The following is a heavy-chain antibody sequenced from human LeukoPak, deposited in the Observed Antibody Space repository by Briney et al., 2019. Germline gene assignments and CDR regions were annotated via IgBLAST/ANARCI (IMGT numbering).Heavy chain of an antibody. CDR1: GFTVSSYS. CDR2: ISSSSSYI. J-gene: IGHJ5*02. D-gene: IGHD3-22*01. V-gene: IGHV3-21*01. Sequence: GGSLRLSCAASGFTVSSYSMNWVRQAPGKGLEWASSISSSSSYIYYADSVKGRFTISRDNAKNSLYLQMNSLRAEDTAVYYCARGTYYYDSSATYNWFDPWGQGTLVTVSS. CDR3: ARGTYYYDSSATYNWFDP.